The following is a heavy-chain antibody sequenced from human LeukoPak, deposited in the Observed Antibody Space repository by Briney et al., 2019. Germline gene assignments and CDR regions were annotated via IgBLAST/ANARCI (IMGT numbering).Heavy chain of an antibody. CDR3: ARGPTRANSSDY. Sequence: GGSLRLFCAASGFTFSSYWMSWVRQPPGKGLEWVAKIKQDGSEKYYVDSVKGRFTISRDNAKNSLYLQMNSLRAEDTAVYYCARGPTRANSSDYWGQGARLTVSS. CDR2: IKQDGSEK. D-gene: IGHD2/OR15-2a*01. CDR1: GFTFSSYW. V-gene: IGHV3-7*01. J-gene: IGHJ4*02.